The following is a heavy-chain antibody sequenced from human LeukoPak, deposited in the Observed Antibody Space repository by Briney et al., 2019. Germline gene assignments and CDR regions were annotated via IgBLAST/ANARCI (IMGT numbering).Heavy chain of an antibody. V-gene: IGHV3-23*01. CDR2: ISGSGGST. CDR3: ARDQNGDYAYYFDY. J-gene: IGHJ4*02. Sequence: GGSLRLSCAASGFTFSSYAMSWVRQAPGKGLEWVSAISGSGGSTYYADSVKGRFTISRDNAKNSLYLQMNSLRAEDTAVYYCARDQNGDYAYYFDYWGQGTLVTVSS. D-gene: IGHD4-17*01. CDR1: GFTFSSYA.